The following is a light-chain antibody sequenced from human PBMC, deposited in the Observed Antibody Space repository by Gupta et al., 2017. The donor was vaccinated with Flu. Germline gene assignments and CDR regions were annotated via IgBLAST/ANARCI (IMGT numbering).Light chain of an antibody. J-gene: IGLJ3*02. Sequence: QSALTQPASVSGSPGQSITLSCSGIRNDVIGYHYVSWYQQHAVKAPKLMIFEVSNRPSGVSDRFSGSKSGNTASLTISGLQAEDEADYYCNSYTRKNTLQGMFGGGTKLTVL. CDR1: RNDVIGYHY. V-gene: IGLV2-14*01. CDR2: EVS. CDR3: NSYTRKNTLQGM.